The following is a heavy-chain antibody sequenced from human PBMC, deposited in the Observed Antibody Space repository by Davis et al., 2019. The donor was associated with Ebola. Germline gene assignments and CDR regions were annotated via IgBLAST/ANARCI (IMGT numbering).Heavy chain of an antibody. Sequence: SETLSLTCTVSGGSIGSSSSYWSWIRQPPGKGLEWIGYIYYSESTNYNPSLKSRVTISVDTSKNQFSLKLSSVTAADTAVYYCARDSRWLVPGTYYYYGMDVWGQGTTVTVSS. CDR3: ARDSRWLVPGTYYYYGMDV. D-gene: IGHD6-19*01. J-gene: IGHJ6*02. V-gene: IGHV4-61*01. CDR2: IYYSEST. CDR1: GGSIGSSSSY.